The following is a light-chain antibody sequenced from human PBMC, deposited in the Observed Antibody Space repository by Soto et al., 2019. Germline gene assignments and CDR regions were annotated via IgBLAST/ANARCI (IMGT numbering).Light chain of an antibody. Sequence: QSALTQPRSVSGSPGQSVTISCIGTISDVGGYGYVSWYQQYPGKAPNLMIYDVTKRASGVPDRFSGSKSGTTASLTISGLQADDEATYYCCSYAGNYIWVFGGGTKVTVL. CDR3: CSYAGNYIWV. J-gene: IGLJ3*02. CDR2: DVT. CDR1: ISDVGGYGY. V-gene: IGLV2-11*01.